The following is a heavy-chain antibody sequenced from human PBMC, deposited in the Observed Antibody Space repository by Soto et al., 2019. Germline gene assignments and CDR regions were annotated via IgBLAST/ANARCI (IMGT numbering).Heavy chain of an antibody. D-gene: IGHD3-22*01. CDR1: GFTFSTYK. V-gene: IGHV3-48*02. J-gene: IGHJ4*02. Sequence: EVQLVESGGGLVQPGGSLRLSCAASGFTFSTYKMNWVRQAPGKGLEWVLYISSSSSTIYYADSVKGRFTISRDNAKNSLYLQMNSLRDEDTAVYYCARDAYDYDDTSGYYRHWGQGTLVTVSS. CDR2: ISSSSSTI. CDR3: ARDAYDYDDTSGYYRH.